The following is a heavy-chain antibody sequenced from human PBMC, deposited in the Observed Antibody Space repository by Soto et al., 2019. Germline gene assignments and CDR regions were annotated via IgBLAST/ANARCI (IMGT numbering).Heavy chain of an antibody. J-gene: IGHJ3*02. CDR2: IWYDGSNK. CDR3: ARSPTIFGVVTTRRAFDI. CDR1: GFTFSSYC. Sequence: PGGSLRLSCAASGFTFSSYCMHWVRQAPGKGLEWVAVIWYDGSNKYYADSVKGRFTISRDNSKNTLYLQMNSLRAEDTAVYYCARSPTIFGVVTTRRAFDIWGQGTMVTVSS. D-gene: IGHD3-3*01. V-gene: IGHV3-33*01.